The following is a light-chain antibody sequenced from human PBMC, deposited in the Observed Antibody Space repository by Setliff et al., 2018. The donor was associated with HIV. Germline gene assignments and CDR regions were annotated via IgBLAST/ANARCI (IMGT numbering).Light chain of an antibody. CDR1: SSDVGTYNY. CDR2: DVT. V-gene: IGLV2-11*01. J-gene: IGLJ1*01. Sequence: QSALTQPRSVSGSPGQSVTFSCTGSSSDVGTYNYVSWYQQHPGKAPKLIIYDVTKRPSGVHDRFSGSKSGDTASLTISGLQSEDEADYYCCSYAGTYTYVFGTGTKVTV. CDR3: CSYAGTYTYV.